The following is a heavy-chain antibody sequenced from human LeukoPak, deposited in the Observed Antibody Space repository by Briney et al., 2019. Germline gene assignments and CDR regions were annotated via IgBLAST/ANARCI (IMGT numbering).Heavy chain of an antibody. V-gene: IGHV4-34*01. CDR2: INHSGST. CDR3: ARRDTAMGRRGYY. CDR1: GGSFSGYY. D-gene: IGHD5-18*01. Sequence: SETLSLTCAVYGGSFSGYYWSWIRQPPGKGLEWIGEINHSGSTNYNPSLKSRVTISVDTSKNQSSLKLSSVTAADTAVYYCARRDTAMGRRGYYWGQGTLVTVSS. J-gene: IGHJ4*02.